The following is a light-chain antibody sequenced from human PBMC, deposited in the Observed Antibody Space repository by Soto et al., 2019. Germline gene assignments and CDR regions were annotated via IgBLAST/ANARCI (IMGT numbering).Light chain of an antibody. CDR3: GSWDSSLTANV. J-gene: IGLJ1*01. CDR2: DDI. V-gene: IGLV1-51*01. CDR1: TSNVANNF. Sequence: QSVLTQPPSVSAAPGQKVTISCSGTTSNVANNFVSWYQQFPGKAPKLLIYDDIRRPSGIPDRFSASKSGTSATLGITGLQTGDDADYYCGSWDSSLTANVFGTGTKVTVL.